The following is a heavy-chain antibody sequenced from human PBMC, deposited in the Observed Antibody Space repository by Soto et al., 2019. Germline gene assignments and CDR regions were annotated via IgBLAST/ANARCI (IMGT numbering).Heavy chain of an antibody. CDR3: VRVALGDYVFDS. D-gene: IGHD4-17*01. CDR2: IGTAGDT. V-gene: IGHV3-13*01. Sequence: EVQLVESGGGLVQPGGSLRLSCAASGFTFSSYDMHWVRQATGKGLEWVSTIGTAGDTYYPDSVKGRFTISRENAKNSLSIQMNSLRAGDTAVYYCVRVALGDYVFDSWGQGTLVTVSS. CDR1: GFTFSSYD. J-gene: IGHJ4*02.